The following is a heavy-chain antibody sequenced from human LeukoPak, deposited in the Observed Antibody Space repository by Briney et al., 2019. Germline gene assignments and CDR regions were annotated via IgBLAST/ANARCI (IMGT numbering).Heavy chain of an antibody. J-gene: IGHJ6*04. CDR2: ISSSGSTI. Sequence: GGSLRLSRAASGFTFSSHGMSWVRQAPGKGLEWVSYISSSGSTIYYADSVKGRFTISRDNAKNSLYLQMNSLRAEDTAVYYCAELGITMIGGVWGKGTTVTISS. V-gene: IGHV3-48*03. D-gene: IGHD3-10*02. CDR1: GFTFSSHG. CDR3: AELGITMIGGV.